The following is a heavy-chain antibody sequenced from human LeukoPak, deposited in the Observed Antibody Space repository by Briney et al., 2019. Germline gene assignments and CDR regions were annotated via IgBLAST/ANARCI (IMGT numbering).Heavy chain of an antibody. CDR1: GLTFSSSW. CDR2: INPDGNKK. CDR3: ARDLAYSRLDY. V-gene: IGHV3-7*01. Sequence: PGGSLRLSCAVSGLTFSSSWMDWVRQAPGKGLEWVASINPDGNKKYSADSVKGRFTISRDNAENSLYLQRNSLRVEDTAFYYCARDLAYSRLDYWGQGMLVTVSS. D-gene: IGHD5-18*01. J-gene: IGHJ4*02.